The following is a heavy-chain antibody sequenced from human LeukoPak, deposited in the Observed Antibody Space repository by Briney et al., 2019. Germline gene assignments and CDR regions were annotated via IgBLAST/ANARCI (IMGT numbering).Heavy chain of an antibody. Sequence: PGGSLRLSCAASGFSLGSYTMNWVRQAPGKGLEWVSYIRGTTFMTYAESVKGRFTISRDNAMTSLYLQMNSLRDEDTAVYYCVRDHNYYFDLWGRGTLVTVTS. CDR1: GFSLGSYT. V-gene: IGHV3-48*02. CDR2: IRGTTFM. J-gene: IGHJ2*01. D-gene: IGHD1-1*01. CDR3: VRDHNYYFDL.